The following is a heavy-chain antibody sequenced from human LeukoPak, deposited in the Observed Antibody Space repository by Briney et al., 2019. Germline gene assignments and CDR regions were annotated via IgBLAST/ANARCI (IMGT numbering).Heavy chain of an antibody. Sequence: ASVKVSCXASGYTFTGYYMHWVRQAPGQGLEWMGWINPNSGGTNYAQKFQGRVTMTRDTSISTAYMELSRLRSDDTAVYYCAREGNIVVVPAAMGYWGQGTLVTVSS. CDR1: GYTFTGYY. CDR2: INPNSGGT. CDR3: AREGNIVVVPAAMGY. J-gene: IGHJ4*02. V-gene: IGHV1-2*02. D-gene: IGHD2-2*01.